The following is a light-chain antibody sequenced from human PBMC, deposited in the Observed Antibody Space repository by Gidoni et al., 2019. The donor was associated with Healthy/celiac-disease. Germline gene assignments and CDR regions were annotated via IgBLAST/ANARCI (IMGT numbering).Light chain of an antibody. Sequence: DIQLTQSPSFLSASVGDRVTITCRASQGISSYLAWYQQQPGKALKLLIYAASTLQSGVPSRFSGSGSGTEFTLTISSLQPEDFATYYCQQLNSYPLTFGGGTKVEIK. J-gene: IGKJ4*01. CDR2: AAS. CDR1: QGISSY. CDR3: QQLNSYPLT. V-gene: IGKV1-9*01.